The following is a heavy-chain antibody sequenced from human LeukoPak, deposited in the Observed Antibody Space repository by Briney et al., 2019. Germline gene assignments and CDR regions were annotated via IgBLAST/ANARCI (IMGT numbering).Heavy chain of an antibody. J-gene: IGHJ5*02. CDR2: IYYSGST. Sequence: PSETLSLTCTVSGGSIRSYYWCWIRQPPGKGLEWIGYIYYSGSTNYNPSLKSRVTISVDTSKNQFSLKLSSVTAADTAVYYCARYRENSVYGNLWFDPWGQGTLVTVSA. V-gene: IGHV4-59*01. D-gene: IGHD5/OR15-5a*01. CDR1: GGSIRSYY. CDR3: ARYRENSVYGNLWFDP.